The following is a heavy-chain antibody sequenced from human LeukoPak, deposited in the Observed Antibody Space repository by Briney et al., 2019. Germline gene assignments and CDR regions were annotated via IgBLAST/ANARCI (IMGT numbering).Heavy chain of an antibody. J-gene: IGHJ4*02. CDR3: ARGARSSSWYGGY. CDR1: GFTFSSYA. V-gene: IGHV3-64*01. Sequence: PGGSLRLSCAASGFTFSSYAMHWVRQAPGKGLEYVSAISSNGGSTYYANSVKGRFTISRDNSKNTLYLQMGSLRAEDMAVYYCARGARSSSWYGGYWGQGTLVTVSS. D-gene: IGHD6-13*01. CDR2: ISSNGGST.